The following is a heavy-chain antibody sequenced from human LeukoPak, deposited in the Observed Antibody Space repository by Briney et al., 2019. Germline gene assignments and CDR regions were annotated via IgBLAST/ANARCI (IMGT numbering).Heavy chain of an antibody. J-gene: IGHJ4*02. CDR1: GFTFSSYW. Sequence: GGSLRLCCAASGFTFSSYWMHWVRQGPGKGLVWVSRIKSDGTTTDYEDSVKGRFTVSRDNAKNTLYLQMNSLRGDDTAVYYCARGTWGLFDYWGQGIRVTVSS. D-gene: IGHD7-27*01. CDR3: ARGTWGLFDY. CDR2: IKSDGTTT. V-gene: IGHV3-74*01.